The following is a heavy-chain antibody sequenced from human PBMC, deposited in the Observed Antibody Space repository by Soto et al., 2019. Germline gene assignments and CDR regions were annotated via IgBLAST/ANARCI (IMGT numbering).Heavy chain of an antibody. CDR1: RDTFNKYA. V-gene: IGHV1-69*01. Sequence: QVQLVQSGAEVKKPGSSVKVSGKTSRDTFNKYAFNWVRQAPGQGLEWMGWIIPIFSSRNYAEKFQGRVTITADDSTSTAYMELRSLRFEDTAVYYCARGETYLGVWGQGTTVTVSS. D-gene: IGHD3-16*01. CDR3: ARGETYLGV. J-gene: IGHJ6*02. CDR2: IIPIFSSR.